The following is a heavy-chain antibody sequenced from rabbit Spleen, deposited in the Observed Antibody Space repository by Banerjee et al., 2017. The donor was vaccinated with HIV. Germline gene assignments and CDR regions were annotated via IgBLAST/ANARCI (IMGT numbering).Heavy chain of an antibody. V-gene: IGHV1S47*01. CDR3: VREVAAKFSL. D-gene: IGHD4-1*01. J-gene: IGHJ4*01. CDR1: GFDFSSYG. Sequence: QEQLVESGGGLVQPGGSLKLSCKASGFDFSSYGVSWVRQAPGKGLEWIGYTDPVFGITYYANWVNGRFTISSHNAQNTLFLQLNSLTAADTATYFCVREVAAKFSLWGPGTLVTVS. CDR2: TDPVFGIT.